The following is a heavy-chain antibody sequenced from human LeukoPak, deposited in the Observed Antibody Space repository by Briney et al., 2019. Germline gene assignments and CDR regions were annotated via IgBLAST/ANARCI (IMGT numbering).Heavy chain of an antibody. D-gene: IGHD2-15*01. CDR2: IKSKTDGGKT. J-gene: IGHJ5*02. CDR3: TRDIVVVVAAATPNVGWFDP. CDR1: GFTFSSYW. Sequence: GGSLRLSCAASGFTFSSYWMSWVRQAPGKGLEWVGRIKSKTDGGKTDYAAPVKGRFTISRDDSKNTLYLQMNSLKTEDTAVYYCTRDIVVVVAAATPNVGWFDPWGQGTLVTGAS. V-gene: IGHV3-15*01.